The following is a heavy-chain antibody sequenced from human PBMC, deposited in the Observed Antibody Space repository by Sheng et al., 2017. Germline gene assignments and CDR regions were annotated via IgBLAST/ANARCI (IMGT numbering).Heavy chain of an antibody. V-gene: IGHV3-43D*03. D-gene: IGHD3-16*02. CDR2: ISWDGGST. J-gene: IGHJ4*02. CDR1: GFTFDDYA. CDR3: AKQRLGELSDGLDY. Sequence: EVQLVESGGVVVQPGGSLRLSCAASGFTFDDYAMHWVSQAPGKGLEWVSLISWDGGSTYYADSVKGRFTISRDNSKNSLYLQMNSLRAEDTALYYCAKQRLGELSDGLDYWGQGTLVTVSS.